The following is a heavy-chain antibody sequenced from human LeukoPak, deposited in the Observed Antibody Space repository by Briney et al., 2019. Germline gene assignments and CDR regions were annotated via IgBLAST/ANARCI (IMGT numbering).Heavy chain of an antibody. V-gene: IGHV3-7*01. CDR2: VNRDGSET. Sequence: GGSLRLSCAASGFALSSHWMTWVRQVPGRGPEWVANVNRDGSETYYLDSVKGRFTISRDNAKNSLDLQMNSLRDEDTAVYYCARARASGRSGFDYWGQGTLVTVSS. D-gene: IGHD2-15*01. CDR1: GFALSSHW. J-gene: IGHJ4*02. CDR3: ARARASGRSGFDY.